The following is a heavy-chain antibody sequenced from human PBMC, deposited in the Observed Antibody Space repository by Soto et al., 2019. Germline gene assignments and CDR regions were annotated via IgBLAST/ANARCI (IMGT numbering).Heavy chain of an antibody. Sequence: GASVRVSCKAAGYTFTSYDINWVRQATGQGLEWMGWMNPNSGNTGYAQKFQGRVTMTRNTSISTAYMELSSLRSEDTAVYYCARAGYCSSTSCYDSYYYYYMDVWG. CDR3: ARAGYCSSTSCYDSYYYYYMDV. D-gene: IGHD2-2*01. J-gene: IGHJ6*03. CDR2: MNPNSGNT. CDR1: GYTFTSYD. V-gene: IGHV1-8*01.